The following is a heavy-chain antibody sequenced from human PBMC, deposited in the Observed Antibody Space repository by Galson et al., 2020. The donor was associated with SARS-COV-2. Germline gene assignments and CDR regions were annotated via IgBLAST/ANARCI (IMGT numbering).Heavy chain of an antibody. Sequence: SQTLSLTCTVSGGSISSGGYYWSWIRQHPGKGLEWIGYIYYSGSTYYNPSLKSRVTISVDTSKNQFSLKLSSVTAADTAVYYCARDRLAFGELSPCDYYYGMDVWGQGTTVTVSS. V-gene: IGHV4-31*03. CDR3: ARDRLAFGELSPCDYYYGMDV. CDR2: IYYSGST. J-gene: IGHJ6*02. CDR1: GGSISSGGYY. D-gene: IGHD3-10*01.